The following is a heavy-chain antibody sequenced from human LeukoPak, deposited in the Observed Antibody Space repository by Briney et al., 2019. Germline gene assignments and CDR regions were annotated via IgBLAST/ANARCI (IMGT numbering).Heavy chain of an antibody. J-gene: IGHJ4*02. CDR3: ARGVPRSSYAGDY. D-gene: IGHD6-6*01. V-gene: IGHV5-51*01. CDR2: IYPGDSDT. CDR1: GITFSISS. Sequence: GGSLRLSCAASGITFSISSMNWVRQAPGKGLEWMGIIYPGDSDTRYSPSFQGQVTISADKSISTAYLQWSSLKASDTAMYYCARGVPRSSYAGDYWGQGTLVTVSS.